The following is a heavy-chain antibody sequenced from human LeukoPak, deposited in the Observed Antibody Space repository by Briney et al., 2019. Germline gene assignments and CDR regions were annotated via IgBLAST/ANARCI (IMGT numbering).Heavy chain of an antibody. V-gene: IGHV3-64D*09. Sequence: GGSLRLSCSGSGFSFSNYAMHWVRQAPGKGLEYVSAMRSNGGTTYYAASVKGRFTISRDNSKNTAYLQMSSLRAEDTAVYYCVKGPGSGSYYWGQGTLVIVSS. CDR3: VKGPGSGSYY. J-gene: IGHJ4*02. CDR1: GFSFSNYA. CDR2: MRSNGGTT. D-gene: IGHD3-10*01.